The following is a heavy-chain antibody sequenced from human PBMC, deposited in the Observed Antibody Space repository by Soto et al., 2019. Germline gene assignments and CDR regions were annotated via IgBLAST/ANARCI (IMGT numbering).Heavy chain of an antibody. D-gene: IGHD3-10*01. V-gene: IGHV3-48*02. CDR3: AGVRNGLDV. Sequence: EVQLVESGGGLVQSGGSLRLSCAASGFTFSSYSMSWVRQAPGKGLEWVSYISSGSTTIYYADSVKGRFTISRDNAKNSLYLQMNRLRDEDTAVYYCAGVRNGLDVWGQGTTVTVSS. CDR2: ISSGSTTI. J-gene: IGHJ6*01. CDR1: GFTFSSYS.